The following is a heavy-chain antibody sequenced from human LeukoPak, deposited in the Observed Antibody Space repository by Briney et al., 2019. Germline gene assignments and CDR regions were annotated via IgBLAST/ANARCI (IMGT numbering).Heavy chain of an antibody. CDR3: ARFAGATEYYSDY. Sequence: ASVKVSCKASGYTFTSYAMHWVRQAPGQRLERMGWINAGNGNTKYSQKFQGRVTITRDTSASTAYMELSSLRSEDTAVYYCARFAGATEYYSDYWGQGTLVTVSS. CDR1: GYTFTSYA. J-gene: IGHJ4*02. CDR2: INAGNGNT. V-gene: IGHV1-3*01. D-gene: IGHD1-26*01.